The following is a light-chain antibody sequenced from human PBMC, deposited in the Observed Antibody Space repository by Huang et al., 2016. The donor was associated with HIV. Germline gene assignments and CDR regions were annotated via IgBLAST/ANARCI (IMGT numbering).Light chain of an antibody. J-gene: IGKJ1*01. CDR2: GAS. Sequence: EIVMTQSPGTLSLSPGERATLSCRPSQSVSNNFAWYQHKPGQAPRPLIYGASTRATGVPARFSGSGSGTEFTLTISSLQSDDFVVYYCQQYQDWPRTFGQGTKVEIK. V-gene: IGKV3-15*01. CDR3: QQYQDWPRT. CDR1: QSVSNN.